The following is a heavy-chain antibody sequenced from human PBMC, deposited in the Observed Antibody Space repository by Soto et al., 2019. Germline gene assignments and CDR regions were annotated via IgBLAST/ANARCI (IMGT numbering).Heavy chain of an antibody. CDR2: IYYSGTT. CDR3: ARENARWFDP. V-gene: IGHV4-59*01. CDR1: GGSISSYY. Sequence: SETLSLTCTVSGGSISSYYWSWIRQPPGKGLEWLGYIYYSGTTSYDPSLKSRVTISIDTSKNQLSLKLTSVTAADTAVYYCARENARWFDPWGQGTLVTVSS. J-gene: IGHJ5*02.